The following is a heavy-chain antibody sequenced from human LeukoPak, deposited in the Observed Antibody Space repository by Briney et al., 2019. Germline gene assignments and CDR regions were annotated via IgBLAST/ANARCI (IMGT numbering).Heavy chain of an antibody. D-gene: IGHD4-11*01. Sequence: ASVKVSCKASGGTFSSYAISWVRQAPGQGLEWMGGIIPIFGTANYAQKFQGRVTITTDESTSTAYMQLSSLRSEDTAVYYCARDRVTTVTWAKKGNDAFDIWGQGTMVTVSS. V-gene: IGHV1-69*05. CDR1: GGTFSSYA. CDR3: ARDRVTTVTWAKKGNDAFDI. J-gene: IGHJ3*02. CDR2: IIPIFGTA.